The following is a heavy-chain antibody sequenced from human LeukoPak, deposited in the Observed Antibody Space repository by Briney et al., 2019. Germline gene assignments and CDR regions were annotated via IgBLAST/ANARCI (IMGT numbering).Heavy chain of an antibody. J-gene: IGHJ4*02. Sequence: GGSLRLSCAASGFTFSSYWMSWVRQAPGKGLEWVANINQHGSEKYYVDSVKGRFTISRDNAKNSLYLQMNSLRAEDTAVYYCARDPRYSRLGAFDYWGQGTLVTVSS. D-gene: IGHD3-16*01. CDR3: ARDPRYSRLGAFDY. CDR1: GFTFSSYW. V-gene: IGHV3-7*01. CDR2: INQHGSEK.